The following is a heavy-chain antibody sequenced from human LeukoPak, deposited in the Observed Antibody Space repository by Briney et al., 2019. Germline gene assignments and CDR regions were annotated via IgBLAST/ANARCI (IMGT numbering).Heavy chain of an antibody. CDR3: ARQIYSYGQGDY. D-gene: IGHD5-18*01. CDR2: IYPGDSDT. CDR1: GYSFTGYW. V-gene: IGHV5-51*01. J-gene: IGHJ4*02. Sequence: GESLKISCKGSGYSFTGYWIGWVRQMPGKGLEWMGIIYPGDSDTRYSPSFQGQVSISADKSINTAYLQWSSLKASDTAMYYCARQIYSYGQGDYWGQGTLVTVSS.